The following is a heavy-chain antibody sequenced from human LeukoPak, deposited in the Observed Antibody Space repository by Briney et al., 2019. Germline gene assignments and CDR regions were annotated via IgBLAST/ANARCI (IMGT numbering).Heavy chain of an antibody. Sequence: GASVKVSCKASGYTFTSYTISWVRQAPGQGLEWMGRIIPILGIANYAQKFQGRVTITADKSTSTAYMELSSLRSEDTAVYYCAREEPVGRWDYWGQGTLVTVSS. CDR1: GYTFTSYT. J-gene: IGHJ4*02. D-gene: IGHD4-23*01. CDR3: AREEPVGRWDY. CDR2: IIPILGIA. V-gene: IGHV1-69*04.